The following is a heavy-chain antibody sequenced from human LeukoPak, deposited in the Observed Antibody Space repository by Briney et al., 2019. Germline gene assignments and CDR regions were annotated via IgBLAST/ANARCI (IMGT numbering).Heavy chain of an antibody. CDR1: GFTFSSYG. V-gene: IGHV3-30*02. Sequence: GGSLRLSCAASGFTFSSYGMHWVRQAPGKGLEWVAFIRYDGSNKYYADSVKGRFTISRDNSKNTLYLQMNSLRAEDTAVYYCAKALSFSTVVTLGAAFDIWGQGTMVTVSS. CDR3: AKALSFSTVVTLGAAFDI. CDR2: IRYDGSNK. J-gene: IGHJ3*02. D-gene: IGHD4-23*01.